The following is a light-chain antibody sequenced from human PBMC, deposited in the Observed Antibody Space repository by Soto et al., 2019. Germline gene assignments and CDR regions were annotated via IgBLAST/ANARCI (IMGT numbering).Light chain of an antibody. CDR1: QSISTW. CDR2: KAS. CDR3: QQYNSFSSWT. Sequence: DIQMTQSPSTLSASVVDRVTITFRASQSISTWLAWYQQKPGKAPKLLIYKASSLESGVPSRFSGSGSGTEFTLAISSLQPDDFATYYCQQYNSFSSWTFGLGARWIS. V-gene: IGKV1-5*03. J-gene: IGKJ1*01.